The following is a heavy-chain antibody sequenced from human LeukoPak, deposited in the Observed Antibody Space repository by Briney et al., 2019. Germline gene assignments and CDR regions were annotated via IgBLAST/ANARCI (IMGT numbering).Heavy chain of an antibody. Sequence: LSLTCTVSGGSVSSGSYYWSWVRQAPGKGLEWVAVISYDGSNKYYADSVKGRFTISRDNSKNTLYLQMNSLRAEDTAVYYCARERLRRHPGYFDYWGQGTLVTVSS. D-gene: IGHD6-25*01. V-gene: IGHV3-30*03. J-gene: IGHJ4*02. CDR2: ISYDGSNK. CDR3: ARERLRRHPGYFDY. CDR1: GGSVSSGSYY.